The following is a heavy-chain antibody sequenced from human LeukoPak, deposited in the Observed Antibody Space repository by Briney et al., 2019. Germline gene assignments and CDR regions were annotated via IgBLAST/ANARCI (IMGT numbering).Heavy chain of an antibody. CDR2: IRYDGSNK. Sequence: GGSLRLSCEATGFTFSSYGMHWVRQAPGKGLEWVALIRYDGSNKYYADSVKGRFTISRDNSKNTLYLQMNSLRAEDTAVYYCAKDKYGSGSYGITFEYWGQGTLVTVSS. CDR1: GFTFSSYG. V-gene: IGHV3-30*02. D-gene: IGHD3-10*01. CDR3: AKDKYGSGSYGITFEY. J-gene: IGHJ4*02.